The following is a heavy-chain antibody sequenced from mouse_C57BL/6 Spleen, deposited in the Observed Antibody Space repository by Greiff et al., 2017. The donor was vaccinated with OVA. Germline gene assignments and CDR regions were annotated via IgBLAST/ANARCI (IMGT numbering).Heavy chain of an antibody. CDR3: ARSLYYYGSSYLRPYAMDY. Sequence: EVQLQQSGPELVKPGASVKISCKASGYTFTDYYMNWVKQSHGKSLEWIGDINPNNGGTSYNQKFKGKATLTVDKSSSTAYMELRSLTSEDSAVYYCARSLYYYGSSYLRPYAMDYWGQGTSVTVSS. CDR1: GYTFTDYY. V-gene: IGHV1-26*01. CDR2: INPNNGGT. D-gene: IGHD1-1*01. J-gene: IGHJ4*01.